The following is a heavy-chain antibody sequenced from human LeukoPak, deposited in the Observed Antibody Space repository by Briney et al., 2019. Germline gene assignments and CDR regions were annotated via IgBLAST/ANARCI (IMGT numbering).Heavy chain of an antibody. CDR3: ARGSYDILTGYSTLGEY. V-gene: IGHV4-39*02. D-gene: IGHD3-9*01. Sequence: SSETLSLTCTVSGVSISGSSYYWGWIRQPPGKGLEWIGSIYYSGSTYYKPSLKSRVTISLDTSKNHFYLKLSSVTAADTAVYYCARGSYDILTGYSTLGEYWGQGTLVTVSS. J-gene: IGHJ4*02. CDR1: GVSISGSSYY. CDR2: IYYSGST.